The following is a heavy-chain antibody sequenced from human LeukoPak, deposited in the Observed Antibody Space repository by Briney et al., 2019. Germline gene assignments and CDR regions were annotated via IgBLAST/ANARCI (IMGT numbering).Heavy chain of an antibody. CDR1: GFTFSTHW. J-gene: IGHJ4*02. CDR3: ATDSRSCRY. Sequence: GGSLRLSCAASGFTFSTHWMTWVRQAPGKRLEWVANIKQDGSEKYYLDSVKGRFTISRDNAKNSLFLQMNSLRAEDTAMYYCATDSRSCRYWGQGTLVTVSS. CDR2: IKQDGSEK. V-gene: IGHV3-7*03.